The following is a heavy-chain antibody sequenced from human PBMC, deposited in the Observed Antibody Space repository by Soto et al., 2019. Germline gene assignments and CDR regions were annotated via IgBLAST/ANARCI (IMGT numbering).Heavy chain of an antibody. D-gene: IGHD5-18*01. CDR3: ARVYSGYSYGYMDY. CDR2: IYYSGST. J-gene: IGHJ4*02. CDR1: GGSISSYY. V-gene: IGHV4-59*01. Sequence: SETLSLTCTVSGGSISSYYWSWIRQPPRKGLEWIGYIYYSGSTNYNPSLKSRVTISVDTSKNQFSLKLSSVTAADTAVYYCARVYSGYSYGYMDYWGQGTLVTVSS.